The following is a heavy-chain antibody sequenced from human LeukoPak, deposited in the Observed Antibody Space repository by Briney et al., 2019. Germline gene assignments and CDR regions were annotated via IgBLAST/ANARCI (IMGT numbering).Heavy chain of an antibody. J-gene: IGHJ5*02. CDR2: ISSSSLYI. V-gene: IGHV3-21*01. D-gene: IGHD5-12*01. CDR3: ARDLIVATWGP. Sequence: PGGSLRLSCAASAFTFSTYSMNWVRQAPGKGLEWVSSISSSSLYIYYADSVKGRFTISRDNAKNSLYLQMNSLRAEDTAVYYCARDLIVATWGPWGQGTLVTVSS. CDR1: AFTFSTYS.